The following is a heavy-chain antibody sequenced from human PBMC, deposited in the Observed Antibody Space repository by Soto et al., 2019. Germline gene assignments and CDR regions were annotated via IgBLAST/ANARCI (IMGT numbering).Heavy chain of an antibody. Sequence: PSETLSLTCAVYGGSFSGYYWSWIRQPPGKGLEWIGEINHSGSTNYNPSLKSRVTISVDTSKSHFSLRLSSVTAADTAVYYCATTNGAYSYDSSYWGQGTLVTVSS. CDR3: ATTNGAYSYDSSY. CDR2: INHSGST. CDR1: GGSFSGYY. D-gene: IGHD3-22*01. J-gene: IGHJ4*02. V-gene: IGHV4-34*01.